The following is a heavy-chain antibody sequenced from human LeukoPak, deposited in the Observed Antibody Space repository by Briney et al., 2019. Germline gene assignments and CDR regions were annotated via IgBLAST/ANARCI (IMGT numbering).Heavy chain of an antibody. CDR2: INPNSGGT. V-gene: IGHV1-2*02. J-gene: IGHJ5*02. D-gene: IGHD6-6*01. CDR1: GYTFTGYY. CDR3: ARSRRPEDWFDP. Sequence: ATVKLSCKVSGYTFTGYYMHWVRQAPGQGLEWMGWINPNSGGTNYAQKFQGRVTMTRDTSISTAYMELSRLRSDDTAVYYCARSRRPEDWFDPWGQGTLVTVSS.